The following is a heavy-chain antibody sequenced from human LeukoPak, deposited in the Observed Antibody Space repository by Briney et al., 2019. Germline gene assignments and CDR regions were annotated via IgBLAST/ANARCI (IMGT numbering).Heavy chain of an antibody. CDR2: MYTSGST. CDR1: GGSISSGTYY. Sequence: PSETLSLTCTVSGGSISSGTYYCSWIRQPAGKGLEWIGRMYTSGSTNYNPSLKSRITISVDTSKNQFSLKLSSVTAADTAVYYCARNSCPSGSCYDNRGYFDYWGQGTLVTVSS. J-gene: IGHJ4*02. V-gene: IGHV4-61*02. D-gene: IGHD2-15*01. CDR3: ARNSCPSGSCYDNRGYFDY.